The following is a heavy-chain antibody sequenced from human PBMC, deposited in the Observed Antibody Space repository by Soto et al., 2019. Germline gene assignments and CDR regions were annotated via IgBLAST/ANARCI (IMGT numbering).Heavy chain of an antibody. J-gene: IGHJ5*01. Sequence: GGSRLLWSSVSGFKFSNHWMNWVRQAPGKGLEWVANIKADGSEKYYVDSVKGRFTISRDNAKNSLYLQMNSLRAEDTAVYYCARARGVDSWGQGTLVTV. CDR3: ARARGVDS. CDR2: IKADGSEK. V-gene: IGHV3-7*03. CDR1: GFKFSNHW. D-gene: IGHD3-16*01.